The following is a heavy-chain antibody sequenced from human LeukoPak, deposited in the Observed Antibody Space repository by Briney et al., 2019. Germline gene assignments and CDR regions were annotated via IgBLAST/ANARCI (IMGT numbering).Heavy chain of an antibody. Sequence: ASVKVSCKASGYTFSSYWIQWVRQAPGQGLEWMGLINPDGGSTAYAHRFQGRVIMTRDTSTSTAYMDLSSLRSEDTAVYHCARAPRNSSTMLDYWGQGTLVTVSS. D-gene: IGHD6-13*01. V-gene: IGHV1-46*01. CDR2: INPDGGST. J-gene: IGHJ4*02. CDR1: GYTFSSYW. CDR3: ARAPRNSSTMLDY.